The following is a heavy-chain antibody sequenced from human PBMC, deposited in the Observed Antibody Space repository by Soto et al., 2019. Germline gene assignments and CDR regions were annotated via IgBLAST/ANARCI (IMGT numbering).Heavy chain of an antibody. Sequence: PSETLSLTCTVSGISISGSNYYWSWIRQHPGKGLEWIGNIYYTGTTSYNASLKSRLTISVDTSKNQFSLNVASVTAADTAVYYCARGIRLAYGYHYDFDYWGQGTLVTVPQ. J-gene: IGHJ4*02. CDR3: ARGIRLAYGYHYDFDY. D-gene: IGHD3-22*01. CDR2: IYYTGTT. CDR1: GISISGSNYY. V-gene: IGHV4-31*03.